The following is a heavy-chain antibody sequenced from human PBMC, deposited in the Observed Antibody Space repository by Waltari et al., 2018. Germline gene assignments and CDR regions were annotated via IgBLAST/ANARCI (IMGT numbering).Heavy chain of an antibody. J-gene: IGHJ4*03. Sequence: QVQLVQSGAEVKKPGSSVKVSCKASGGTFSSYAISWVRQAPGQGLEWMGGIIPICGTANYAQKFQGRVTITTDESTSTAYMELSSLRSEDTAVYYCARDASVLGGSGSKGPGYFDYWGQGTMVTVSS. CDR2: IIPICGTA. V-gene: IGHV1-69*05. CDR3: ARDASVLGGSGSKGPGYFDY. D-gene: IGHD3-10*01. CDR1: GGTFSSYA.